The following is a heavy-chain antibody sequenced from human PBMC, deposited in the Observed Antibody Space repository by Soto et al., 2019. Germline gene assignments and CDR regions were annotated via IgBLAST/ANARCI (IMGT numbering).Heavy chain of an antibody. D-gene: IGHD3-22*01. J-gene: IGHJ3*02. CDR3: ARYRYYFDASGNYRTHAFDI. Sequence: PAETLARTFVVSYYPISSYYYWAWIRQPPAKVLEWIGSIYHGGSAYYNPSLNSRFTILVDTSNKQVSLRVTSVTAADTAVYYCARYRYYFDASGNYRTHAFDIWGPGTLV. CDR1: YYPISSYYY. CDR2: IYHGGSA. V-gene: IGHV4-38-2*01.